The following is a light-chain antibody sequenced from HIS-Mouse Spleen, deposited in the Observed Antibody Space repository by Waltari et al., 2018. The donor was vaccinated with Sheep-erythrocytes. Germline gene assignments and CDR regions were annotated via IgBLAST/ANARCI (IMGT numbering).Light chain of an antibody. Sequence: AIQMTQSPSSLSASVGDRLTITCRASQGIRNDLGWYQQKPGKAPKLLIYAESSLQSGVPSRFSGSGSGTDFTLTISSLQPEDFATYYCLQDYNYPYTFGQGTKLEIK. J-gene: IGKJ2*01. V-gene: IGKV1-6*01. CDR3: LQDYNYPYT. CDR1: QGIRND. CDR2: AES.